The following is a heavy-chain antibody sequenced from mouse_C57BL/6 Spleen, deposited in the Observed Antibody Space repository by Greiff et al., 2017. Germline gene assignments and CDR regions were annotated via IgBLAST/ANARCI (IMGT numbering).Heavy chain of an antibody. Sequence: EVQGVESGPELVKPGASVKIPCKASGYTFTDYNMDWVKQSHGKSLEWIGDINPNNGGTIYNQKFKGKATLTVDKSSSTAYMELRSLTSEDTAVYYCAKGGTTVVGGWYFDVWGTGTTVTVSS. J-gene: IGHJ1*03. CDR3: AKGGTTVVGGWYFDV. D-gene: IGHD1-1*01. V-gene: IGHV1-18*01. CDR2: INPNNGGT. CDR1: GYTFTDYN.